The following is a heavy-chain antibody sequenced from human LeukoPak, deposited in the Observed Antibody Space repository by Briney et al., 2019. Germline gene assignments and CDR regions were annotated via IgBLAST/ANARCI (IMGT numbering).Heavy chain of an antibody. D-gene: IGHD2/OR15-2a*01. J-gene: IGHJ4*02. CDR2: ISAYNGNT. CDR3: ARDPFHDITFEHDY. V-gene: IGHV1-18*01. CDR1: GYTFTSYG. Sequence: ASVKVSCKASGYTFTSYGISWVRQAPGQGLEWMGWISAYNGNTNYAQKLQGRVTMTTDTSTSTAYMELRSLRSDDTAVYYCARDPFHDITFEHDYWGQGTLVTVSS.